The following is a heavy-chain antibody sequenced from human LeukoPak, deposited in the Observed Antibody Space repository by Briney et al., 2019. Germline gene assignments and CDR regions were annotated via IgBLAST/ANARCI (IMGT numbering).Heavy chain of an antibody. V-gene: IGHV1-2*02. CDR2: IDPNSGGT. CDR1: GYTFTDYY. J-gene: IGHJ4*02. CDR3: ARGRYCGETTCSDFDS. D-gene: IGHD2-21*01. Sequence: ASVKVSCKASGYTFTDYYMHWVRQAPGPGLEWMGWIDPNSGGTDYAQKFQGRVTLIRDTSISTAYMELSRLTSDDTAVYYCARGRYCGETTCSDFDSWGQGTLVTVSS.